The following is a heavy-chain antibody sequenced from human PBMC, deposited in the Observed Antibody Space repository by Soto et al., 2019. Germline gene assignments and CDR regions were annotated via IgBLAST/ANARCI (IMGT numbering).Heavy chain of an antibody. V-gene: IGHV3-33*01. J-gene: IGHJ4*02. Sequence: LXLSCVASGFNFGNFVMHWVRQAPGKGLEWLTVISNDENIKQDSVRGRFAIARDNSKNTLYLHLTSLRAEDTAIYYCARGLRGVLDYWGQGTLVTVSS. D-gene: IGHD5-12*01. CDR2: ISNDENIK. CDR3: ARGLRGVLDY. CDR1: GFNFGNFV.